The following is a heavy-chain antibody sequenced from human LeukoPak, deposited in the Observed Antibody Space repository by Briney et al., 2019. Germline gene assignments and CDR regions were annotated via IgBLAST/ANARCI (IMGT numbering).Heavy chain of an antibody. Sequence: PSETLPLTCPVSGGSIRSSSYYWDWIRQPPGRGLEWIGSVYYDGSTSYSPSLKSRVTIYVDTSKSQFSLRLSSVTAADTAVYYCARRRYNYGDFDHWGQGTLVTVSS. D-gene: IGHD1-1*01. J-gene: IGHJ4*02. V-gene: IGHV4-39*01. CDR1: GGSIRSSSYY. CDR3: ARRRYNYGDFDH. CDR2: VYYDGST.